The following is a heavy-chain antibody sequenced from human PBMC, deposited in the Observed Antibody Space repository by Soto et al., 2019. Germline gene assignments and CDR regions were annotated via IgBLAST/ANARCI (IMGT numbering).Heavy chain of an antibody. CDR1: GYSFTSYW. CDR2: IYPGDSDT. D-gene: IGHD5-18*01. V-gene: IGHV5-51*01. J-gene: IGHJ2*01. Sequence: GESLKISCKGSGYSFTSYWIGWVRQMPGKGLEWMGIIYPGDSDTRYSPSFQGQVTISADKSISTAYLQWSSLKASDTAMYYCARLAPGGYSYGYNWYFDLWGQGTLVTVSS. CDR3: ARLAPGGYSYGYNWYFDL.